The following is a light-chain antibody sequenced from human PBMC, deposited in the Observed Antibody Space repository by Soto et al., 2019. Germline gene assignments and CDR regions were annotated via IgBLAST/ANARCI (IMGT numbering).Light chain of an antibody. Sequence: LTQPPSASGSPGQSVTISCTGTSSDVGDYNYVSWYQQHPGKAPKLMIFEVSKRPSGVPDRFSGSKSGNTASLTVSGLQAEDEADYYCTSYAGTNNPYVFGTGTKVTVL. V-gene: IGLV2-8*01. CDR2: EVS. CDR3: TSYAGTNNPYV. J-gene: IGLJ1*01. CDR1: SSDVGDYNY.